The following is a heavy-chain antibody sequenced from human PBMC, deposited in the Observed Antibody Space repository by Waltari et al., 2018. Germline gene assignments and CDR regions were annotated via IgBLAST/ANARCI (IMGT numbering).Heavy chain of an antibody. D-gene: IGHD5-18*01. CDR2: IYTWGNT. CDR3: ARGGYIYGSDYYFDR. Sequence: QVQLQESGPGLVKPSQTLSLTCTVSGGSLSSVRSYWSWLRQPAGKGLEWFGRIYTWGNTNYNPSIKSRVTRSVDTSKNQFSLKLNSVTAADTDVYYGARGGYIYGSDYYFDRWGRGTLVTVSS. CDR1: GGSLSSVRSY. J-gene: IGHJ2*01. V-gene: IGHV4-61*02.